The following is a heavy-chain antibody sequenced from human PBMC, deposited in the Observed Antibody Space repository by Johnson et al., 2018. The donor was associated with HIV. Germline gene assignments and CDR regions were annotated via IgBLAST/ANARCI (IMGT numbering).Heavy chain of an antibody. CDR1: GFTFSSYR. V-gene: IGHV3-30*02. J-gene: IGHJ3*02. CDR3: ARGGKSYYGAFDI. CDR2: IRYDGSNK. D-gene: IGHD3-10*01. Sequence: QVQLVESGGGVVQPGGSLRLSCAASGFTFSSYRMHWVRQAPGKGLEWVAFIRYDGSNKYYADSVKGRFTISRDNSDNTMYLQMNSLRDEDTAVYYCARGGKSYYGAFDIWGQGTMVTVSS.